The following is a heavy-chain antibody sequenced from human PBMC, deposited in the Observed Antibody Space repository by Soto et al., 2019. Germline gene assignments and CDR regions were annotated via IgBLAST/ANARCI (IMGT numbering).Heavy chain of an antibody. CDR2: IYYSGST. V-gene: IGHV4-59*01. CDR3: ARDSIAAAGPALDD. J-gene: IGHJ4*02. CDR1: GGSISSYY. Sequence: SETLSLTCTVSGGSISSYYWSWIRQPPGKGLEWIGYIYYSGSTNYNPSLKSRVTISVDTSKNQFSLKLSSVTAADTAVYYCARDSIAAAGPALDDWGQGTLVT. D-gene: IGHD6-13*01.